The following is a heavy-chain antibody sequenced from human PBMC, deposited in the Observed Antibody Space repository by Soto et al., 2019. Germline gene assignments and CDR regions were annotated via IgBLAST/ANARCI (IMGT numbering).Heavy chain of an antibody. J-gene: IGHJ6*02. CDR1: GYTFTSYW. CDR3: ARTPYSRAFHRQYIYFGMDV. CDR2: IHPDDSDV. D-gene: IGHD6-13*01. V-gene: IGHV5-51*01. Sequence: DSLNISCKGSGYTFTSYWFAWVLQMPRKGLEWMGIIHPDDSDVTYSPSFQGQVTISADKSISPAYLQWSSLKASDTARYYCARTPYSRAFHRQYIYFGMDVWGQGTTATVS.